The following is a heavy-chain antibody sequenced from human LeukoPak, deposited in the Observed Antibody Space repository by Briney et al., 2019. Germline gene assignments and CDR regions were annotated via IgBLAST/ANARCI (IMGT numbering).Heavy chain of an antibody. J-gene: IGHJ6*02. CDR1: GFTFSSYA. Sequence: PGGSLRLSCAASGFTFSSYAMSWVRQAPGKGLEWVSAISGSGGSTYYADSVKGRFTISRDNSKNTLYLQMNSLRAEDAAVYYCARSMAAAGFYYYYYGMDVWGQGTTVTVSS. CDR2: ISGSGGST. V-gene: IGHV3-23*01. CDR3: ARSMAAAGFYYYYYGMDV. D-gene: IGHD6-13*01.